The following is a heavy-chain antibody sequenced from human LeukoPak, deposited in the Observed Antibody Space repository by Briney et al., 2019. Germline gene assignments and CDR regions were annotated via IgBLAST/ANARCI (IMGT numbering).Heavy chain of an antibody. J-gene: IGHJ4*02. CDR2: DIPIFGTG. V-gene: IGHV1-69*01. CDR3: ATDSEDVEYSSSSGTFDY. D-gene: IGHD6-6*01. Sequence: SVKVSCKASGGTFSSYAISWVRQAPGQGLEWMGGDIPIFGTGNYAQKFQGRVTITADDSTSTASMKLRSLRSEDTAVSSCATDSEDVEYSSSSGTFDYWGQGTLVTVSS. CDR1: GGTFSSYA.